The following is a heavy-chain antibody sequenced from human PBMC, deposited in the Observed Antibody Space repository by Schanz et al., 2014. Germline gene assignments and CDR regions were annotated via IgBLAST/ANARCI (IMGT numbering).Heavy chain of an antibody. CDR2: INTNTANP. CDR1: GYTFAMYD. CDR3: TTETIAMAGTFSI. D-gene: IGHD6-19*01. J-gene: IGHJ4*02. V-gene: IGHV7-4-1*02. Sequence: QVQLVQSGAEVKKPGASVKVSCKASGYTFAMYDMNWVRQAPGQGLEWMGWINTNTANPTYAQGFPGRFVFSLDPSVSTAYLQISSLKAEATAAYYCTTETIAMAGTFSIWGQGTLVTVSS.